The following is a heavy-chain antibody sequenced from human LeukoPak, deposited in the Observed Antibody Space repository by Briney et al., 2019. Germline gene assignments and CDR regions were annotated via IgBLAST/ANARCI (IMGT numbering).Heavy chain of an antibody. Sequence: GGSLRLSCAASGFTFSSYAMSWVRQAPGKGLEWVSGISGSGDNTYYADSVKGRFTISRDNSKNTLYVQVNSLGTEDTAAYYCAKGSYYDGSGSFYFDYWGQGTLVTVSS. D-gene: IGHD3-22*01. CDR1: GFTFSSYA. CDR3: AKGSYYDGSGSFYFDY. J-gene: IGHJ4*02. CDR2: ISGSGDNT. V-gene: IGHV3-23*01.